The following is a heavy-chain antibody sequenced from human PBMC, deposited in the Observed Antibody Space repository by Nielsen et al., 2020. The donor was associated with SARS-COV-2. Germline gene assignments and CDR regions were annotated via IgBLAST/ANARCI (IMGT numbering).Heavy chain of an antibody. CDR2: ISAYNGNT. Sequence: WVGQAPGQGLEWMGWISAYNGNTNYAQKLQGRVTMTTDTSTSTAYVELRSLRSDDTAVYYCARVKTTVVTERYYFDYWGQGTRVTVSS. J-gene: IGHJ4*02. D-gene: IGHD4-23*01. CDR3: ARVKTTVVTERYYFDY. V-gene: IGHV1-18*01.